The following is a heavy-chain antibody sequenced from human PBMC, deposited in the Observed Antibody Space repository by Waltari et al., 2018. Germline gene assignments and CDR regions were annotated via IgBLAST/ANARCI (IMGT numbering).Heavy chain of an antibody. Sequence: QLQLQESGPGLVKPSETLSLTCTVSGGSISSSSYYWGWIRQPSGKGLEWIGSIYYSGSTYYNPSFKSRVTISVDTSKNQFSLKLSSVTAADTAVYYCARAPIIVVVPAAIHWFDPWGQGTLVTVSS. V-gene: IGHV4-39*07. J-gene: IGHJ5*02. CDR3: ARAPIIVVVPAAIHWFDP. CDR1: GGSISSSSYY. D-gene: IGHD2-2*01. CDR2: IYYSGST.